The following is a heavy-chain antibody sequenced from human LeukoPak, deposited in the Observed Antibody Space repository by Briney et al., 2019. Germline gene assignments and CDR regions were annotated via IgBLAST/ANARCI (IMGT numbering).Heavy chain of an antibody. CDR3: ARRGYYYDSSGYF. CDR2: ISSSSSYI. CDR1: GFTFSSYS. D-gene: IGHD3-22*01. Sequence: GGSLRLSCAASGFTFSSYSMNWVRQAPGKGLEWVSSISSSSSYIYYADSVKGRFTISRDNAKNSLYLQMNSLRAEDTAVYYCARRGYYYDSSGYFWGQGTLVTVSS. J-gene: IGHJ4*02. V-gene: IGHV3-21*01.